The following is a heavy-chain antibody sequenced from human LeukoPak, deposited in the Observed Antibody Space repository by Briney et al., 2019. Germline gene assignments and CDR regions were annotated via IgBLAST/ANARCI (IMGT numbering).Heavy chain of an antibody. CDR3: AKVAYYYGSGSYSSLYYYYYGMDV. Sequence: PGGALRLSCAASGFTFSSYGMHWVRQAPGKGLEWVAVISYDGSNKYYADSVKGRFTISRDNSKNTLFLQMNSLRAEDTAVYYCAKVAYYYGSGSYSSLYYYYYGMDVWGQGTTVTVSS. CDR2: ISYDGSNK. CDR1: GFTFSSYG. J-gene: IGHJ6*02. V-gene: IGHV3-30*18. D-gene: IGHD3-10*01.